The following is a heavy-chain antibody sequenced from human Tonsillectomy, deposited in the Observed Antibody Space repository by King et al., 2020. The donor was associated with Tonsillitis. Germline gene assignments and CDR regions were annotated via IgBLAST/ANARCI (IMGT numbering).Heavy chain of an antibody. CDR1: FGSISSGDYS. V-gene: IGHV4-30-4*01. J-gene: IGHJ3*02. D-gene: IGHD2-21*01. Sequence: LVTPSQTLSLTFTVSFGSISSGDYSWIWILPPPGKGLAWLVYIYYSWSTYYHPSLPSRVTISVDTSTNQFSLKLSSVTAADTAVYYCARTAEVVIAREDGAFDSWGQGTMVTVA. CDR3: ARTAEVVIAREDGAFDS. CDR2: IYYSWST.